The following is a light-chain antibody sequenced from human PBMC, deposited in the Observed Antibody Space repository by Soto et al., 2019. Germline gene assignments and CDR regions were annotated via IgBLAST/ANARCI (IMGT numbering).Light chain of an antibody. CDR2: AAS. J-gene: IGKJ1*01. Sequence: EIVMTQSPVTLSASSGERVTLSFRASQSVSSALAWYQQKPGQAPRLLIYAASTRATGIPARFSGSGSGTEFILTISSLQSEDSAVYYCQQYNNWPPWTFGQGTKVEIK. CDR3: QQYNNWPPWT. V-gene: IGKV3-15*01. CDR1: QSVSSA.